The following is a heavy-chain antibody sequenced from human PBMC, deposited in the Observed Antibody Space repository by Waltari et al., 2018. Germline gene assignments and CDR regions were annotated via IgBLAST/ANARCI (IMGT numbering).Heavy chain of an antibody. J-gene: IGHJ4*02. CDR3: AREGAVAGPNLRAWYYFDY. CDR2: IYSGGST. Sequence: EVQLVESGGGLIQPGGSLRLSCAASGFTVSSNYMSWVRQAPGKGLEWVSVIYSGGSTYYAESVKGRFTISRDNSKNTLYLQMNSLRAEDTAVYYCAREGAVAGPNLRAWYYFDYWGQGTLVTVSS. CDR1: GFTVSSNY. D-gene: IGHD6-19*01. V-gene: IGHV3-53*01.